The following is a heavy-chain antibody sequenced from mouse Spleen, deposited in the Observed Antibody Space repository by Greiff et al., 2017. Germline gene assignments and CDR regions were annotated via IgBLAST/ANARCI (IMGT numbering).Heavy chain of an antibody. CDR3: ARSELRRYYFDY. J-gene: IGHJ2*01. Sequence: EVMLVESGGGLVQPGGSRKLSCAASGFTFSSFGMHWVRQAPEKGLEWVAYISSGSSTIYYADTVKGRFTISRDNPKNTLFLQMTSLRSEDTAMYYCARSELRRYYFDYWGQGTTLTVSS. CDR2: ISSGSSTI. V-gene: IGHV5-17*02. D-gene: IGHD1-1*01. CDR1: GFTFSSFG.